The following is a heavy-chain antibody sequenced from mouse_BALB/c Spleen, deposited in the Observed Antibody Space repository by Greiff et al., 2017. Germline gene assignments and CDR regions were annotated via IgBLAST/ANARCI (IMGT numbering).Heavy chain of an antibody. CDR2: ISYSGST. CDR3: ARSGIYYGNYDWYFDV. CDR1: GDSITSGY. D-gene: IGHD2-1*01. Sequence: DVKLQESGPSLVKPSQTLSLTCSVTGDSITSGYWNWIRKFPGNKLEYMGYISYSGSTYYNPSLKSRISITRDTSKNQYYLQLNSVTTEDTATYYCARSGIYYGNYDWYFDVWGAGTTVTVSS. J-gene: IGHJ1*01. V-gene: IGHV3-8*02.